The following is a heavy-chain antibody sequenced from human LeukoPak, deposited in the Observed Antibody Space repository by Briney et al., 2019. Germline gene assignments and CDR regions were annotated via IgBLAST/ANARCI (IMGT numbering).Heavy chain of an antibody. CDR1: GFTFSSYA. CDR3: AKDPPAYDFWSGYYTDDAFDI. Sequence: PGGSLRLSCAASGFTFSSYAMHWVRQAPGKGLEWVAVISYDGSNKYYADSVKGRFTISRDNSKNTLYLQMNSLRAEDTAVYYCAKDPPAYDFWSGYYTDDAFDIWGQGTMVTVSS. J-gene: IGHJ3*02. V-gene: IGHV3-30-3*01. CDR2: ISYDGSNK. D-gene: IGHD3-3*01.